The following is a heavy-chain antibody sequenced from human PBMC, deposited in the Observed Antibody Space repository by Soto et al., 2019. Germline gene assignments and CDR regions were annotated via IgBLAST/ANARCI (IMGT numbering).Heavy chain of an antibody. CDR1: VGSISTGDYY. V-gene: IGHV4-30-4*01. J-gene: IGHJ4*02. CDR3: ARGMTTVTTFDY. CDR2: IYYSGRT. Sequence: PSETLSLTCTVSVGSISTGDYYWSWIRQPPGKGLEWIGYIYYSGRTYYNPSLKSRVTISVDTSKNQFSLKLSSVTAADTAVYYCARGMTTVTTFDYWGQGTXVTVSS. D-gene: IGHD4-17*01.